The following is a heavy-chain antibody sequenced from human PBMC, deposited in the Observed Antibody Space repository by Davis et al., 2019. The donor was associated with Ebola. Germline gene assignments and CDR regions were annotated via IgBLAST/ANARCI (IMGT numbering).Heavy chain of an antibody. V-gene: IGHV4-4*02. D-gene: IGHD3-9*01. CDR2: INHSGST. CDR1: GGSISSSNW. Sequence: MPSETLSLTCAVSGGSISSSNWWSWVRQPPGKGLEWIGEINHSGSTNYNPSLKSRVTISVDTSKNQFSLKLSSVTAADTAVYYCASGVLRYFDWLIDYWGQGTLVTVSS. J-gene: IGHJ4*02. CDR3: ASGVLRYFDWLIDY.